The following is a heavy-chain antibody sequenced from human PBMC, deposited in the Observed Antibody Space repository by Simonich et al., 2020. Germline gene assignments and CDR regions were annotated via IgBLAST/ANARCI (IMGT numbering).Heavy chain of an antibody. J-gene: IGHJ4*02. D-gene: IGHD3-9*01. CDR3: ARFRGRYFDWLFDY. V-gene: IGHV3-7*01. CDR2: IKQDGSEK. Sequence: EVQLVESGGGLVQPGGSLRLSCAASGFTFSSYWMSWVRQAPGKGLEWEDNIKQDGSEKYYVDSVKGRFTISRDNAKNSLYLQMNSLRAEDTAVYYCARFRGRYFDWLFDYWGQGTLVTVSS. CDR1: GFTFSSYW.